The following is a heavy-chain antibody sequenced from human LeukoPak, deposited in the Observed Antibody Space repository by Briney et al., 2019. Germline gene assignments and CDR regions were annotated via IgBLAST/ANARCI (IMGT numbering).Heavy chain of an antibody. CDR2: IYYSGST. CDR1: GGSISSGDYY. Sequence: SETLSLTCTVSGGSISSGDYYWSWIRQPPGKGLEWIGYIYYSGSTYYNPSLKSRVTISVDTSKNQFSLKLSSVTAAGTAVYYCARVWYDIFTGYSAWFDPWGQGTLVTVSS. CDR3: ARVWYDIFTGYSAWFDP. J-gene: IGHJ5*02. D-gene: IGHD3-9*01. V-gene: IGHV4-30-4*01.